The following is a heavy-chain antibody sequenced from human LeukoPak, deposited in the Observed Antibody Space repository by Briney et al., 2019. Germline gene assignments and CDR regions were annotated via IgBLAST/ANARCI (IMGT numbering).Heavy chain of an antibody. D-gene: IGHD6-19*01. V-gene: IGHV4-59*01. Sequence: SSETLSLTCTVSGGSLNSYYWSWIRQPPRKGLAWIGYMHYSGSTNYNPSLKSRVNISGDTSKNQFSLKVSSVTAADTAVYYCARDPGSGWSGGGFDIWGQGTMVTVSS. CDR2: MHYSGST. J-gene: IGHJ3*02. CDR3: ARDPGSGWSGGGFDI. CDR1: GGSLNSYY.